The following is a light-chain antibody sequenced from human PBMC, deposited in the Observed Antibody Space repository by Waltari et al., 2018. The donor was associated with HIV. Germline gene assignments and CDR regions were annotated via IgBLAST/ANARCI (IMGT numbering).Light chain of an antibody. Sequence: QSALTQPASVSGSPGQSITISCTGTSSDFGASTYVSCYQQHPGKAPKLMIYDVTKRPSGVSNRFSGSKSGNTASLTISGLQAEDEADYYCSYAGNNWMFGGGTKLTVL. CDR2: DVT. CDR1: SSDFGASTY. J-gene: IGLJ3*02. V-gene: IGLV2-23*02. CDR3: CSYAGNNWM.